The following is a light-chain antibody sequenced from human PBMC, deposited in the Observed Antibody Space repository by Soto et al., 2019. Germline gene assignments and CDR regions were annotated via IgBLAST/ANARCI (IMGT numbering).Light chain of an antibody. Sequence: QSALTQPASMSGSPGQSITISCTGTSSDVGGYRYVSWYQQHPGKAPKLMIYEVSNRPSGVSNRFSGSKSGNTASLTISGLQAEDEADYYCSSYTSGSTYVFGTGTKLTVL. V-gene: IGLV2-14*01. J-gene: IGLJ1*01. CDR1: SSDVGGYRY. CDR2: EVS. CDR3: SSYTSGSTYV.